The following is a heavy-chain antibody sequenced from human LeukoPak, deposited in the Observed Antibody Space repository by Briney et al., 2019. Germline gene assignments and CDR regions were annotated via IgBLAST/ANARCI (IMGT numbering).Heavy chain of an antibody. CDR1: GDSISSGDYY. V-gene: IGHV4-30-4*01. J-gene: IGHJ4*02. CDR3: ARDRLGYCSNAVCYD. Sequence: SQTLSLTCTVSGDSISSGDYYWSWIRQPPGKGLEWIGHIYYSGSTYYNPSLKSRVIISEDTSKNQFSLKLSSVTAADTAVYYCARDRLGYCSNAVCYDWGQGTLVTVSS. CDR2: IYYSGST. D-gene: IGHD2-8*01.